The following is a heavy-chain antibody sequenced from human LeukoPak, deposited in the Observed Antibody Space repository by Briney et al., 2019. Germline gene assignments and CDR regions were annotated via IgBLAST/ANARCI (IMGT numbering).Heavy chain of an antibody. D-gene: IGHD3-22*01. CDR3: ARYYYDSSGYPYYFDY. CDR2: IYSGGST. J-gene: IGHJ4*02. CDR1: GFIVSNNY. Sequence: QPGGSLRLSCAASGFIVSNNYMSWVRQAPGKGLEWVSVIYSGGSTYCADSVKGRFTISRDNSKNTVYLQMNSLRAEDTAVYYCARYYYDSSGYPYYFDYWGQGTLVTVSS. V-gene: IGHV3-53*01.